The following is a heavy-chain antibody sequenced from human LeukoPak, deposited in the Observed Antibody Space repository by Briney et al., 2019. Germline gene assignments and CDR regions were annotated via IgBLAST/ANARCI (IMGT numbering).Heavy chain of an antibody. Sequence: RPSETLSPTCSVSGDSISTSSYYWGWIRQPPGKGLEWIGTIYYSGSTYYNPSLTSRVTISVDTSKNQFSLKLSSVTAADTAVYYCARGYDGSGYYYRNWYFDLWGRGTLVTVSS. V-gene: IGHV4-39*01. J-gene: IGHJ2*01. CDR2: IYYSGST. D-gene: IGHD3-22*01. CDR1: GDSISTSSYY. CDR3: ARGYDGSGYYYRNWYFDL.